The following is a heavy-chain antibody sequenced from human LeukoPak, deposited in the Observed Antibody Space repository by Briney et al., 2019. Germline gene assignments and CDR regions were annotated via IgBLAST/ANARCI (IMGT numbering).Heavy chain of an antibody. CDR3: ARVVKDGDNYGYVDC. J-gene: IGHJ4*02. CDR1: GGSISGHY. V-gene: IGHV4-4*07. CDR2: IYISGST. D-gene: IGHD5-18*01. Sequence: SETLSLTCTVSGGSISGHYWTWIRQPAGKGLEWIGRIYISGSTGYNPSLKSRVTISGDTSKKQFSLKLSSVTAADTAVYYCARVVKDGDNYGYVDCWGQGTLVTVSS.